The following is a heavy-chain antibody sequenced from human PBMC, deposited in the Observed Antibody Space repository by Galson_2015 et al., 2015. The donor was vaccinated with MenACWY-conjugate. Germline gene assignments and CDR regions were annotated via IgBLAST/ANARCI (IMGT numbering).Heavy chain of an antibody. CDR3: AKWGTARELSI. D-gene: IGHD3-16*02. J-gene: IGHJ3*02. V-gene: IGHV4-59*01. CDR2: IHGSGSS. CDR1: GGSISSFY. Sequence: SEPLSLTCPVSGGSISSFYWNWIRQPPGQGLEWIAFIHGSGSSNYNPSLKSRVTISVDTSKNQLSLKLISVTAADTAVYYCAKWGTARELSIWGQGTMVTVSS.